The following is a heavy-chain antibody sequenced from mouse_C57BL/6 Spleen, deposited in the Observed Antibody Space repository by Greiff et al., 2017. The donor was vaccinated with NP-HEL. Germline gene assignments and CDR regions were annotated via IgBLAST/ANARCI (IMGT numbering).Heavy chain of an antibody. D-gene: IGHD2-14*01. CDR2: INPSNGGT. CDR1: GYTFTSYW. CDR3: AREAYRGFAY. V-gene: IGHV1-53*01. J-gene: IGHJ3*01. Sequence: QVQLQQPGTELVKNGEEGKRGGRASGYTFTSYWMHWVKQRPGQGLEWIGNINPSNGGTNYNEKFKSKATLTVDKSSSTAYMQLSSLTSEDSAVYYCAREAYRGFAYWGQGTLVTVSA.